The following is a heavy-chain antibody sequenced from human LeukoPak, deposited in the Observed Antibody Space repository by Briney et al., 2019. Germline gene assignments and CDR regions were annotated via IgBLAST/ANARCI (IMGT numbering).Heavy chain of an antibody. D-gene: IGHD3-22*01. CDR1: GGSFSGYY. V-gene: IGHV4-34*01. CDR2: INHSGST. CDR3: ARGPTYYYDSSGYYGFDY. Sequence: SETLSLTCAVYGGSFSGYYWSWIRQPPGKGLEWIGEINHSGSTNYNPSLKSRVTISVDTSKNQFSLKLSSVTAADTAVYYCARGPTYYYDSSGYYGFDYWGQGTLVTVSS. J-gene: IGHJ4*02.